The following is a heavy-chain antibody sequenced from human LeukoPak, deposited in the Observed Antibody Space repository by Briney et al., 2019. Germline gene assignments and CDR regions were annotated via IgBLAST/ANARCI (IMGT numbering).Heavy chain of an antibody. CDR1: GYTFTSYG. CDR2: ISVYNGNT. J-gene: IGHJ6*02. V-gene: IGHV1-18*01. CDR3: ARAGGSSWYGGYYYYGMDV. D-gene: IGHD6-13*01. Sequence: GASVKVSCKASGYTFTSYGFSWVRQAPGRGLEWMGWISVYNGNTNYAQKLQGRVTMTTDTSTSTAYMELSRLRSDDTAVYYCARAGGSSWYGGYYYYGMDVWGQGTTVTVSS.